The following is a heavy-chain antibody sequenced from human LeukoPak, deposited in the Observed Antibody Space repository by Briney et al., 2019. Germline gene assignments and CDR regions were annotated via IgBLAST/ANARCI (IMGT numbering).Heavy chain of an antibody. CDR3: ARSRSVWTSFDY. V-gene: IGHV4-59*13. CDR1: SGSISSYY. Sequence: SETLSLTCTVSSGSISSYYWSWIRQPPGAGLEWIGYIYYSGSTNYNPSLKSRVTISVDTSKNQFSLKLNSVTAADTAVYYCARSRSVWTSFDYWGQGTLVTVSS. CDR2: IYYSGST. D-gene: IGHD3/OR15-3a*01. J-gene: IGHJ4*02.